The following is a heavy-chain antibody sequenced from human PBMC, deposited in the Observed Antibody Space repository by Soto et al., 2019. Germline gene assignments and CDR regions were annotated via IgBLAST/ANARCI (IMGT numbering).Heavy chain of an antibody. CDR2: IYHSGST. V-gene: IGHV4-38-2*01. J-gene: IGHJ4*02. CDR1: GYSISSGYY. D-gene: IGHD6-13*01. Sequence: SETLSLTCAVSGYSISSGYYWGWIRQPPGKGLEWIGSIYHSGSTYYNPSLKSRVTISVDTSKNQFSLKLSSVTAADTAVYYCARAVPGIAAAGGIEYWGQGPLVTVSS. CDR3: ARAVPGIAAAGGIEY.